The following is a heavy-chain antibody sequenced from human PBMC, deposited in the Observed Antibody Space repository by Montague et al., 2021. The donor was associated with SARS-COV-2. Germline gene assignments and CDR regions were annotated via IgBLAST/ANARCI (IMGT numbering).Heavy chain of an antibody. J-gene: IGHJ4*02. V-gene: IGHV3-23*01. CDR1: GFTFSTFA. Sequence: SLRLSCAASGFTFSTFAMSWVRQAPGKGLEWVSAISLSGGSTYYADPVKGRFTISRDNSKNTLFLQMNSLRAEDTAVYYCAKGGVVVVAATDLDYWGQGTLATVSS. D-gene: IGHD2-15*01. CDR2: ISLSGGST. CDR3: AKGGVVVVAATDLDY.